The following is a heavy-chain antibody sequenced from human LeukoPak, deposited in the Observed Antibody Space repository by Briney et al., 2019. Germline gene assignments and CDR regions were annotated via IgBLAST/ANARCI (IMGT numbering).Heavy chain of an antibody. CDR2: IYYSGST. J-gene: IGHJ4*02. CDR3: ARVTVTEYFDY. V-gene: IGHV4-39*01. CDR1: GGSISSSSYY. D-gene: IGHD4-11*01. Sequence: PSETLSLTCTVSGGSISSSSYYWGWIRRPPGKGLEWIGSIYYSGSTYYNPSLKSRVTISVDTSKNQFSLKLSSVTAADTAVYYCARVTVTEYFDYWGQGTLVTVSS.